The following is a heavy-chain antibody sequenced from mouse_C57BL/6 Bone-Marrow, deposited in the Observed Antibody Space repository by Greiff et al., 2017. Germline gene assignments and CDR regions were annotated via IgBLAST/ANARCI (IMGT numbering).Heavy chain of an antibody. CDR1: GFNIKDDY. CDR3: TPSSHAMDY. Sequence: EVQLQQSGAELVRPGASVKLSCTASGFNIKDDYMHWVKQRPEQGLEWIGWIDPENGDTEYASKFSGKAPLTADTTSNTAYMQLSSQTSEDTAVYYCTPSSHAMDYWGQGTSVTVSS. V-gene: IGHV14-4*01. D-gene: IGHD1-1*01. CDR2: IDPENGDT. J-gene: IGHJ4*01.